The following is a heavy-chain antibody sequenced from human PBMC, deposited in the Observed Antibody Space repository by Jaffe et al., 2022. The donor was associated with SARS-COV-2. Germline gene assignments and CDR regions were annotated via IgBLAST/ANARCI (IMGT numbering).Heavy chain of an antibody. D-gene: IGHD2-15*01. CDR1: GFTFSNYA. J-gene: IGHJ4*02. CDR2: ITGSADTA. Sequence: EVQLLESGGGLVQPGGSLRLSCAASGFTFSNYAMTWVRQAPGKGLEWVSTITGSADTAYYADSVKGRFTISRDNSKNTLYLQMNSLRAEDTAVYYCAKKAVVVAAGSYFDYWGQGSLVTVSS. V-gene: IGHV3-23*01. CDR3: AKKAVVVAAGSYFDY.